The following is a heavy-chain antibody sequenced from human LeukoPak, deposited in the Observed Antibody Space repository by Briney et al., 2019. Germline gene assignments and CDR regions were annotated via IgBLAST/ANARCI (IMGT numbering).Heavy chain of an antibody. CDR1: GGSFSGYY. CDR3: ARARIQLGLQY. J-gene: IGHJ4*02. Sequence: SETLSLTCAVYGGSFSGYYWSWIRQPPGKRLEWIGEINHSGSTNYNPSLKSRVTISVDTSKKQFSLKLSSVTAADTAVYYCARARIQLGLQYWGQGTLVTVSS. D-gene: IGHD5-18*01. V-gene: IGHV4-34*01. CDR2: INHSGST.